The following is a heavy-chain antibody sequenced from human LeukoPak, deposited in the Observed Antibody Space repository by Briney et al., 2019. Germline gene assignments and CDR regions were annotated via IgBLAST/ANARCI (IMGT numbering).Heavy chain of an antibody. CDR2: FDPEDGET. CDR1: GGTFSSYA. Sequence: GASVKVSCKASGGTFSSYAISWVRQAPGKGLEWMGGFDPEDGETIYAQKFQGRVTMTEDTSTDTAYMELSSLRSEDTAVYYCATDRMITFGGVIVNFDYWGQGTLVTVSS. CDR3: ATDRMITFGGVIVNFDY. V-gene: IGHV1-24*01. J-gene: IGHJ4*02. D-gene: IGHD3-16*02.